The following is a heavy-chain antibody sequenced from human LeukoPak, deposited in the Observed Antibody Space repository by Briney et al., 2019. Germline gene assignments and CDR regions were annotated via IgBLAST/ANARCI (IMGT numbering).Heavy chain of an antibody. J-gene: IGHJ4*02. CDR3: AREVDTAMVTRFDY. CDR2: IYHSGST. D-gene: IGHD5-18*01. Sequence: PSETLSLTCAVSGYSISSGYYWGWIRQHPGKGLEWIGSIYHSGSTYYNPSLKSRVTISVDTSKNQFSLKLSSVTAADTAVYYCAREVDTAMVTRFDYWGQGTLVTVSS. CDR1: GYSISSGYY. V-gene: IGHV4-38-2*02.